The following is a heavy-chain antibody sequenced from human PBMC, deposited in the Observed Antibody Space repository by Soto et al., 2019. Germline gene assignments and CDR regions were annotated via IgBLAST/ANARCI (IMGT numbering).Heavy chain of an antibody. CDR3: TRGIDVWSCYRRYCHDY. CDR2: IRRKANNYAT. Sequence: GGALRLSWAASGFIFSDSALHWVRQASGKGLEWAGRIRRKANNYATTYAASVEGRFAISRDDSKNTAYLQMNSLKTEDTAIYYCTRGIDVWSCYRRYCHDYWGQGTLVTVSS. V-gene: IGHV3-73*01. CDR1: GFIFSDSA. D-gene: IGHD3-3*01. J-gene: IGHJ4*02.